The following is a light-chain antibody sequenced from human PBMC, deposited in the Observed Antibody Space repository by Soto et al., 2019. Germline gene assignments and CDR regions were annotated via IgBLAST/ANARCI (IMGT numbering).Light chain of an antibody. V-gene: IGKV3-20*01. Sequence: EIVLTQSPGTLSLSPGERATLSCRASQSVSSSYLAWYQQKPGQAPRLLIYGASSRATGIPDRFSGSGSGTAFTLTISRLEPEDFAVYYCQQYGSSVTFGQGTKVQLK. CDR1: QSVSSSY. J-gene: IGKJ1*01. CDR2: GAS. CDR3: QQYGSSVT.